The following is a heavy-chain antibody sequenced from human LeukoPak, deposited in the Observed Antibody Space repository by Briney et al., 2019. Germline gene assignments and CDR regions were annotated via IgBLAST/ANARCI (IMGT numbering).Heavy chain of an antibody. Sequence: GGSLRLSCAASGFTVSSIHMVWVRQAPGKGLEWVSVTYTGGNSYYADSVKGRFIISRDISKDTLYLQMNSLRAEDSALYYCARGGRGSAAVVAPRSFDIWGQGTMVTVSS. D-gene: IGHD3-22*01. J-gene: IGHJ3*02. V-gene: IGHV3-53*01. CDR3: ARGGRGSAAVVAPRSFDI. CDR1: GFTVSSIH. CDR2: TYTGGNS.